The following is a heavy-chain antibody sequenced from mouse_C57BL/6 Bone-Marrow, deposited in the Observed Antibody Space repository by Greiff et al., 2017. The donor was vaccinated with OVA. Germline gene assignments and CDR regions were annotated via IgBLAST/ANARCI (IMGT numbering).Heavy chain of an antibody. J-gene: IGHJ2*01. Sequence: VQLQQSGAELVRPGTSVKVSCKASGYAFTNYLLEWVKQRPGQGLEWIGVINPGSGGTNYNEKFKGKATLTADKSSSTAYMQLSSLTSEDSAVYFCARGIYWNGSSSYYFDYWGQGTTLTVSS. CDR3: ARGIYWNGSSSYYFDY. CDR2: INPGSGGT. V-gene: IGHV1-54*01. D-gene: IGHD1-1*01. CDR1: GYAFTNYL.